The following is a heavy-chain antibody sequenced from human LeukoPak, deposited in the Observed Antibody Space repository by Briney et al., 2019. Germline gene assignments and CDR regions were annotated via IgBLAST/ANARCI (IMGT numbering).Heavy chain of an antibody. CDR3: ATDSSGWSRDS. CDR1: GXTFSSYS. V-gene: IGHV3-7*03. CDR2: ITQGGREK. D-gene: IGHD6-19*01. Sequence: GGSLRLSCAASGXTFSSYSVSWVRQAPGKGLEWVATITQGGREKNSVDSVKGRFTISRANAKDLLYLQMNSLRAEDTAVYYCATDSSGWSRDSWGQGTLVTASS. J-gene: IGHJ4*02.